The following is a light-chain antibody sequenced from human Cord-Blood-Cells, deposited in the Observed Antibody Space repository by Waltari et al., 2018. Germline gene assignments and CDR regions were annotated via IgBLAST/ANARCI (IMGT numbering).Light chain of an antibody. V-gene: IGLV3-19*01. Sequence: SELTQAPAVSVALCQTVRNTCPGDSLRSYSPSWYQQKPGQAPVIVIYGKNNRPSGIPDRFSGSSSGNTASLTITGAQAEDEADYYCNSRDSSGNHVVFGGGTKLTVL. J-gene: IGLJ2*01. CDR2: GKN. CDR3: NSRDSSGNHVV. CDR1: SLRSYS.